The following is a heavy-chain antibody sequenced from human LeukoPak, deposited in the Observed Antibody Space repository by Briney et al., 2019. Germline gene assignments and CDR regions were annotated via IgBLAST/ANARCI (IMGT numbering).Heavy chain of an antibody. CDR2: IGAYNGNT. CDR3: ARDWAPLRYFDWFYTYFDY. Sequence: ASVKVSCKASGYTFTSYGISWVRQAPGQGLEWMGWIGAYNGNTNYAQKLQGRVTMTTDTSTSTAYMELRSLRSDDTAVYYCARDWAPLRYFDWFYTYFDYWGQGTLITVSS. V-gene: IGHV1-18*01. D-gene: IGHD3-9*01. J-gene: IGHJ4*02. CDR1: GYTFTSYG.